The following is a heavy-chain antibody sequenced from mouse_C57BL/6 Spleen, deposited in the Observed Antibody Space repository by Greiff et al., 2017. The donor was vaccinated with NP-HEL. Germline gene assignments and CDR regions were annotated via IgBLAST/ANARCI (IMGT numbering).Heavy chain of an antibody. CDR3: ARHYSNYGAMDY. CDR2: ISNLAYSI. J-gene: IGHJ4*01. Sequence: EVKLMESGGGLVQPGGSLKLSCAASGFTFSDYGMVWVRQAPRKGPEWVAFISNLAYSIYYADTVTGRFTISRENAKNTLYLEMSSLRSEDTAMYYCARHYSNYGAMDYWGQGTSVTVSS. D-gene: IGHD2-5*01. CDR1: GFTFSDYG. V-gene: IGHV5-15*01.